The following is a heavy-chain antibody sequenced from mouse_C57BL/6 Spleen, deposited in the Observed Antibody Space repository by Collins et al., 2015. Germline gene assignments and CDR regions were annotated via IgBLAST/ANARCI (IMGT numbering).Heavy chain of an antibody. J-gene: IGHJ2*01. Sequence: GAELVKPGASVKISCKASGYAFSSYWMNWVKQRPGKGLEWIGQIYPGDGDTNYNGKFKGKATLTADKSSSTAYMQLSSLTSEDSAVYFCATPYYYGAFDFWGQGTTLTVSS. CDR3: ATPYYYGAFDF. CDR1: GYAFSSYW. D-gene: IGHD1-1*01. CDR2: IYPGDGDT. V-gene: IGHV1-80*01.